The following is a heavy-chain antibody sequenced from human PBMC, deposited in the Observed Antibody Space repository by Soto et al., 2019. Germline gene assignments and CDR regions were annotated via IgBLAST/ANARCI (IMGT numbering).Heavy chain of an antibody. CDR3: AISPGRSTSLEIYYYYYYGMDV. V-gene: IGHV1-69*01. D-gene: IGHD2-2*01. J-gene: IGHJ6*02. Sequence: QVQLVQSGAEVKKPGSSVKVSCKASGGTFGSYAISWVRQAPGQGPEWMGGIIPITGTANYAQKFQGRVTITADESTSTASMQLGRLTSEDTAVYYCAISPGRSTSLEIYYYYYYGMDVWGQGTTVTVSS. CDR1: GGTFGSYA. CDR2: IIPITGTA.